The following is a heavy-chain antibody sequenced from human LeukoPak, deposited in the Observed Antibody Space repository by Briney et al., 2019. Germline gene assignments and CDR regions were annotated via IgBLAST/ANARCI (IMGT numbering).Heavy chain of an antibody. CDR2: IHNNGDI. J-gene: IGHJ4*02. D-gene: IGHD3-22*01. CDR1: GDSISSYY. Sequence: SQTLSLTFIVSGDSISSYYWNWIRQPPGKALEWIGHIHNNGDIAYNFSLKSRVTISMDTSKNQFSLKLSSVTAADTAVYYCGRWGYFDSGNYFVVDYWGQGTVVTVSS. CDR3: GRWGYFDSGNYFVVDY. V-gene: IGHV4-59*01.